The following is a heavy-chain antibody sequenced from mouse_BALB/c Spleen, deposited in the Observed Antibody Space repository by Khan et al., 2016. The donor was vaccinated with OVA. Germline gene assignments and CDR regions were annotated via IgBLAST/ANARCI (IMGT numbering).Heavy chain of an antibody. D-gene: IGHD2-14*01. J-gene: IGHJ3*01. CDR2: INPSSGYT. V-gene: IGHV1-4*01. Sequence: QVHVKQSGAELARPGASVKMSCKASGYTFTSYTIHWIKQRPGQGLEWIGYINPSSGYTNYNQKFKDKATLTADKSSTTAYMQLSSLTSDDSAVYYFARDGAYYRNDGWFAYWGQGTLVTVSA. CDR3: ARDGAYYRNDGWFAY. CDR1: GYTFTSYT.